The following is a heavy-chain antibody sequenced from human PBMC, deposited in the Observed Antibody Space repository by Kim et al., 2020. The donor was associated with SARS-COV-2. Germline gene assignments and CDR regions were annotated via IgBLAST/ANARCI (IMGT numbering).Heavy chain of an antibody. Sequence: ADSVKSRFTISRDNAKNTLYLQMNSLRAEDTAVYYCARDVQFWTGCTSAPWGQGTLVTVSS. V-gene: IGHV3-74*01. D-gene: IGHD2-2*01. CDR3: ARDVQFWTGCTSAP. J-gene: IGHJ5*02.